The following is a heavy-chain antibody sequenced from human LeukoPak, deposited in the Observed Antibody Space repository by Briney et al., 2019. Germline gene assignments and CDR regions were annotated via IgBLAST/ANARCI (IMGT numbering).Heavy chain of an antibody. CDR2: ISGSGGST. D-gene: IGHD5-12*01. CDR3: AKRGYSGYDPWFDP. V-gene: IGHV3-23*01. J-gene: IGHJ5*02. Sequence: PGGSLRHSCAASGFNFSSYAMSWLRQAPGKGLEWFSAISGSGGSTYYADSVKGRFTISRDNSKTTLYLQMNSLRAEDTAVYYCAKRGYSGYDPWFDPWGQGTLVTVSS. CDR1: GFNFSSYA.